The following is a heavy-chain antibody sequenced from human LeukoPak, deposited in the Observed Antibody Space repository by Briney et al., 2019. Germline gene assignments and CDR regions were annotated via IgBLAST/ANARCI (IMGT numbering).Heavy chain of an antibody. V-gene: IGHV4-59*08. CDR3: ARPLVGATYAFDI. CDR2: IYYSGST. J-gene: IGHJ3*02. D-gene: IGHD1-26*01. CDR1: GGSISSYY. Sequence: SETLSLTCTVSGGSISSYYWSWIRQPPGKGLEWIGYIYYSGSTNYNPSLKSRVTISVDTSKNQFSLKLSSVTAADTAVYYCARPLVGATYAFDIWGQGTMVTVSS.